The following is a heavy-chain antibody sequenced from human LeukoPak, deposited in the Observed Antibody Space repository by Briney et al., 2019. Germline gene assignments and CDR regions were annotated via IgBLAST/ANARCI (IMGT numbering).Heavy chain of an antibody. V-gene: IGHV4-59*01. CDR1: GGSISSYY. J-gene: IGHJ6*02. CDR2: TYYSGST. D-gene: IGHD3-22*01. CDR3: ARGGYDSSGYYLDNYNYGMDV. Sequence: SETLSLTCTVSGGSISSYYWSWIRQPPGKGLEWIGYTYYSGSTNYNPSLKSRVTISVDTSKNQFSLKLSSVTAADTAVYYCARGGYDSSGYYLDNYNYGMDVWGQGTTVTVSS.